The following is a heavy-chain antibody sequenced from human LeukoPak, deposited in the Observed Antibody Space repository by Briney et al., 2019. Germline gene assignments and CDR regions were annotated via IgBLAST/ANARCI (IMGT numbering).Heavy chain of an antibody. D-gene: IGHD5-18*01. CDR1: GFTFSSYE. V-gene: IGHV3-48*03. Sequence: SGGSLRLSCAASGFTFSSYEMNWVRQAPGKGLEWVSYISSSGSTIYYADSVKGRFTISRDNAKNSLYLQMNSLRAEDTAVYYCARGRWLQLGTEYYLDYWGQGTLVTVSS. J-gene: IGHJ4*02. CDR3: ARGRWLQLGTEYYLDY. CDR2: ISSSGSTI.